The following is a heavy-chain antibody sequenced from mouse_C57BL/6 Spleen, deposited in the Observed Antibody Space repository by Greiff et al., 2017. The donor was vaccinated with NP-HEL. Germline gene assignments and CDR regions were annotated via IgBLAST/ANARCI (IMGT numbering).Heavy chain of an antibody. J-gene: IGHJ2*01. V-gene: IGHV7-3*02. CDR2: IRNKANGYTT. CDR1: GFTFTDYY. CDR3: ARDYYGSSFDY. D-gene: IGHD1-1*01. Sequence: EVKLVESGGGLVQPGGSLRLSCATSGFTFTDYYMSWVRQPPGKALEWLGFIRNKANGYTTEYSVSVKGRFTISRDNSQSILYLQMNTLGAEDSATYYCARDYYGSSFDYWGQGTTLTVSS.